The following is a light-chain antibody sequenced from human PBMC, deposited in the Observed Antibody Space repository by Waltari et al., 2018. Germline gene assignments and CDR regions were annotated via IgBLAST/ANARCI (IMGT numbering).Light chain of an antibody. Sequence: QSALTQPASVSGSPGQSTTIPCTGTSSDIGAHNFFSCYQKHPGKAPKVMISDVNNRPSGVSGRFSGSKSGNTASLTISGLQAEDEADYYCSSYTTGSTRYVFGSGTKVTVL. CDR2: DVN. CDR3: SSYTTGSTRYV. CDR1: SSDIGAHNF. J-gene: IGLJ1*01. V-gene: IGLV2-14*03.